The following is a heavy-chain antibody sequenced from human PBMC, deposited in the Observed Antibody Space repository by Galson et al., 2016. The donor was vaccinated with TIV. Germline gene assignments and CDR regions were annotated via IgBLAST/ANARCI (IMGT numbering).Heavy chain of an antibody. CDR1: GYIFINYY. D-gene: IGHD6-13*01. V-gene: IGHV1-2*02. CDR3: ARVSWARAFDY. CDR2: FNPDSGAT. Sequence: SVKVSCKASGYIFINYYIHWVRQAPGQGLEWLGWFNPDSGATQYAQKFQGRVTMTRDTSISTAYMELRRLISDDTAVCYCARVSWARAFDYWGQGTQVTVSS. J-gene: IGHJ4*02.